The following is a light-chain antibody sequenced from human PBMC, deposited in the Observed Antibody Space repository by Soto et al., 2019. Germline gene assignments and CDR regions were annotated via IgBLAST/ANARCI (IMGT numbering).Light chain of an antibody. J-gene: IGLJ1*01. CDR1: SSNIGAGYD. V-gene: IGLV1-40*01. CDR3: QSYDSSLSGFYV. Sequence: QSVLTQPPSVSGAPGQRVTISCTGSSSNIGAGYDVHWYQQLPGTAPKLLIYGNSNRPSGVPDRFSGSKSGTSASLAITGLQAEDEADYYCQSYDSSLSGFYVFGTGTXVTVL. CDR2: GNS.